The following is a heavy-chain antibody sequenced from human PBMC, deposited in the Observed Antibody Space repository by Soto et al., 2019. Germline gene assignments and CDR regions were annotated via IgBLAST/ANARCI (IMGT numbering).Heavy chain of an antibody. Sequence: SETLSLTCTVSGGSISNAAYSWSWIRQPPGKGLEWIGYIYPSGLPFYNPSLRSRVTISIDRSNDQFSLNLKSVTAADTAVYYCARERGGYGLFDSWGQGTLVTVSS. J-gene: IGHJ4*02. D-gene: IGHD5-18*01. CDR2: IYPSGLP. V-gene: IGHV4-30-2*01. CDR3: ARERGGYGLFDS. CDR1: GGSISNAAYS.